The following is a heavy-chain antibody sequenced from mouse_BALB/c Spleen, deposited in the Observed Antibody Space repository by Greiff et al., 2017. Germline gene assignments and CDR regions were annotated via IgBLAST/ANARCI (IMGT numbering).Heavy chain of an antibody. D-gene: IGHD1-1*01. Sequence: VQLQESGPGLVAPSQSLSITCTVSGFSLTSYGVHWVRQPPGKGLEWLGIIWAGGSTNYNSALMSRLSISKDNSKSQVFLKMNSLQTDDTAMYYCARKNYGSSLDVWGAGTTVTVSS. CDR1: GFSLTSYG. CDR3: ARKNYGSSLDV. J-gene: IGHJ1*01. CDR2: IWAGGST. V-gene: IGHV2-9*02.